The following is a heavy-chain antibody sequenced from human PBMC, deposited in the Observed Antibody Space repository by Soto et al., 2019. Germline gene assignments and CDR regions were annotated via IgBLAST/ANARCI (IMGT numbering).Heavy chain of an antibody. D-gene: IGHD2-21*02. CDR3: AHSRCGGDCLQSYSSHYYYGMDV. CDR2: IYWDGAK. V-gene: IGHV2-5*02. Sequence: QITLKESGPTLVKATQTLTLTCTFSVFSLNTGGLGVGWIRQPPGKALEWLALIYWDGAKRYSPSLKSRLTITKDAAKNQVVRRLSNMDPVDSATYYCAHSRCGGDCLQSYSSHYYYGMDVWGQGTTVTVSS. CDR1: VFSLNTGGLG. J-gene: IGHJ6*02.